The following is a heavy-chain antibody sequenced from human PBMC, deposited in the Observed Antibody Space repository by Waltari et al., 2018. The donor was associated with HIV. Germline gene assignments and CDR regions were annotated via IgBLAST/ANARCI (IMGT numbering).Heavy chain of an antibody. CDR1: GFTFSTYG. CDR2: IWYDGSNK. D-gene: IGHD4-17*01. Sequence: QVQLVESGGGVVQPGRSLRRSCAASGFTFSTYGMHWVSQSPGKGLEWVAVIWYDGSNKYYADSVKGRFTISRDNSKNTLYLQMNSLRAEDTAMYYCAKDRQVTTVTTPLYYYGMDVWGQGTTVTVSS. J-gene: IGHJ6*02. V-gene: IGHV3-30*18. CDR3: AKDRQVTTVTTPLYYYGMDV.